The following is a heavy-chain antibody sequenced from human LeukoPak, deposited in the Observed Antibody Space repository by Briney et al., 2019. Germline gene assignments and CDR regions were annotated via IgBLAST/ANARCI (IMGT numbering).Heavy chain of an antibody. CDR1: GFTFSVPS. CDR2: IVVGSGNT. CDR3: ALWFGELLFDP. V-gene: IGHV1-58*02. J-gene: IGHJ5*02. Sequence: SVKVSCKASGFTFSVPSMQWVRQARGQRLEWIGWIVVGSGNTNYAQKFQERVTITRDMSTSTAYMELSSLRSEDTAVYYCALWFGELLFDPWGQGTLVTVPS. D-gene: IGHD3-10*01.